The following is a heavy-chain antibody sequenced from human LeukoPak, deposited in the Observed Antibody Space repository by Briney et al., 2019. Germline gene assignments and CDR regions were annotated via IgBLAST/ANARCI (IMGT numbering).Heavy chain of an antibody. J-gene: IGHJ6*03. CDR2: ISPSGGRT. CDR1: GYTFTSYY. CDR3: ARQLGSHYYYYYMDV. D-gene: IGHD3-10*01. Sequence: ASVKVSCKASGYTFTSYYMHWVRQASGQGREWMGIISPSGGRTSYAQKFQGRVTITRDMSTSAVYMELRSLRSEDTAVYYCARQLGSHYYYYYMDVWGKGTTVTVSS. V-gene: IGHV1-46*01.